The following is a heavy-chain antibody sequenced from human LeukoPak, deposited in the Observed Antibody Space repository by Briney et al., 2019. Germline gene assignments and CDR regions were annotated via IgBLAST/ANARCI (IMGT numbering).Heavy chain of an antibody. Sequence: TGGSLRLSCAPSGFTFSVYYISWIRQARGEGLVGVSYISNSSSYINYAHSVKGRFTISNDNAQNSPYLKMNSLRSQDTAVYYCARDRVTYCCNYPLYWGQGTLVTVSS. CDR3: ARDRVTYCCNYPLY. V-gene: IGHV3-11*06. J-gene: IGHJ4*02. CDR2: ISNSSSYI. D-gene: IGHD4-23*01. CDR1: GFTFSVYY.